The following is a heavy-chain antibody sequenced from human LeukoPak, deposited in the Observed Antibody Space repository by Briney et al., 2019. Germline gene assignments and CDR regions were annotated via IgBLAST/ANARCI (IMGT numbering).Heavy chain of an antibody. V-gene: IGHV3-23*01. CDR3: ANSLSPGYSYAPDAFDI. Sequence: GGSLRLSCTVSGFTVSSNSMSWVRQAPGKGLEWVSAISGSGGSTYYADSVKGRFTISRDNSKNTLYLQMNSLRAEDTAVYYCANSLSPGYSYAPDAFDIWGQGTMVTVSS. D-gene: IGHD5-18*01. J-gene: IGHJ3*02. CDR2: ISGSGGST. CDR1: GFTVSSNS.